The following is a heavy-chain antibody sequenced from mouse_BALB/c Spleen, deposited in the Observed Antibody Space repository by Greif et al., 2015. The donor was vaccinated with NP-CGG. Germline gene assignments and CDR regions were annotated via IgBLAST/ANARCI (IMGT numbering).Heavy chain of an antibody. V-gene: IGHV1-9*01. CDR2: ILPGSGST. CDR3: ATYYSSRYGFAY. Sequence: VQLQQSGAELMKPGASVKISCKATGYTFSSYWIEWVKQRPGHGLEWIGEILPGSGSTNYNEKFKGKATFTADTSSNTTYMRLSSITSEETAVYYCATYYSSRYGFAYWGQGTLVTVAA. J-gene: IGHJ3*01. D-gene: IGHD1-1*01. CDR1: GYTFSSYW.